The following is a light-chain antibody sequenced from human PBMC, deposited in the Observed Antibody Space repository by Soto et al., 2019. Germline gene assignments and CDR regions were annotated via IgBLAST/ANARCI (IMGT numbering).Light chain of an antibody. Sequence: QLVLTQPPSASGAPGQRVTISCSGSSSNIGSNYVYWYQQLPGTAPKLLIYRNDQRPSGVPDRFSGSKSGTSASLAISGLRSEDELIYYCAAWDDSLSGVVFGGGTKLTVL. V-gene: IGLV1-47*01. CDR1: SSNIGSNY. CDR3: AAWDDSLSGVV. CDR2: RND. J-gene: IGLJ2*01.